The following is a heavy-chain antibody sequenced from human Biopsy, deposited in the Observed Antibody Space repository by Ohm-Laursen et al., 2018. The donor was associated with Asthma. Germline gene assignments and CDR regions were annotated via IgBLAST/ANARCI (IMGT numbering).Heavy chain of an antibody. V-gene: IGHV1-24*01. CDR1: GYSLTDLS. J-gene: IGHJ4*02. Sequence: SVKVSCKISGYSLTDLSMHWVRQAPGQGLEWMGGHDHEEGGTVNAWRFQGRVTMAEDTSTDTAHMELSSLSSDDTAVYYCASDFPKDYVRYNFQFWGQGTLVTVSS. D-gene: IGHD4-17*01. CDR3: ASDFPKDYVRYNFQF. CDR2: HDHEEGGT.